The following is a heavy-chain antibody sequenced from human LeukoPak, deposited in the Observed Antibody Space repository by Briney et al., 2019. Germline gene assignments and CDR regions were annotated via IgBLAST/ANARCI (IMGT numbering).Heavy chain of an antibody. CDR2: IYYSGST. CDR1: GGSISSYY. Sequence: SETLSLTCTVSGGSISSYYWSWIRQPPGKGLEWIGYIYYSGSTNYNPSLKSRVTISVDTSKNQFSLKLSSVTAADTAVYYCAREGPPGEAAAGMPWFDPWGQGTLVTVSS. J-gene: IGHJ5*02. D-gene: IGHD6-13*01. V-gene: IGHV4-59*12. CDR3: AREGPPGEAAAGMPWFDP.